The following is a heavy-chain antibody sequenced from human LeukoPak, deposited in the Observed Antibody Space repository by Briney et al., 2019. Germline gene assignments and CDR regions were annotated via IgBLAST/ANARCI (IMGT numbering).Heavy chain of an antibody. CDR2: ISGSGGST. J-gene: IGHJ4*02. CDR1: GFTFSSYA. D-gene: IGHD3-22*01. CDR3: AKDPPLFDSSGYYFDY. V-gene: IGHV3-23*01. Sequence: GGSMRLSCAASGFTFSSYAMSWVRQAPGKGLEWVSAISGSGGSTYYADSVKGRFTISRDNSKNTLYLQMNSLRAEDTAVYYCAKDPPLFDSSGYYFDYWGQGTLVTVSS.